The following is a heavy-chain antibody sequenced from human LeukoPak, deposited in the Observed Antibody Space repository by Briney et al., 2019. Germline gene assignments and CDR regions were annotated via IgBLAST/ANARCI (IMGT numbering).Heavy chain of an antibody. J-gene: IGHJ4*02. Sequence: SETLSLTCAVYGGSFSGYYWSWIRQPPGKGLEWIGEINHSGSTNYNPSLKSRVTISVDTSKNQFSLKLSSVTAADTAVYYCARAPGYYDIGIFDYWGQGTLVTVSS. CDR3: ARAPGYYDIGIFDY. V-gene: IGHV4-34*01. D-gene: IGHD3-22*01. CDR2: INHSGST. CDR1: GGSFSGYY.